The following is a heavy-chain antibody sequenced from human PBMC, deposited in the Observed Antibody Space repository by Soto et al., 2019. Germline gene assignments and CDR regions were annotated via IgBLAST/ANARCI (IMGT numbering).Heavy chain of an antibody. CDR3: ARRDYSTSGYVFDY. V-gene: IGHV3-23*01. Sequence: LRLSCAASGFTFSNYAMSWVRQAPGKGLEWVSGISGSGGSTYYADSVKGRFTISRDNSKNTLYLQMNSLRAEDTAVYYCARRDYSTSGYVFDYWGQGTLVTVSS. CDR1: GFTFSNYA. J-gene: IGHJ4*02. D-gene: IGHD3-22*01. CDR2: ISGSGGST.